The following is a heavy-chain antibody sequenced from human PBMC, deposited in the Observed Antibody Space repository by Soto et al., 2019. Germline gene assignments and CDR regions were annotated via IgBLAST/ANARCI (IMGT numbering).Heavy chain of an antibody. CDR2: ISGSDDST. J-gene: IGHJ4*02. V-gene: IGHV3-23*01. Sequence: EVQLLESGGGLVQPGESLSLSCAASGFTFSSYAMSWVRQAPGKGLEGVSVISGSDDSTYYADSVKGRFTISRDNSKNTLYLQMNSLRAEDTAVYYCAKRSSSSTFDYWGQGTLVTVSS. D-gene: IGHD6-6*01. CDR1: GFTFSSYA. CDR3: AKRSSSSTFDY.